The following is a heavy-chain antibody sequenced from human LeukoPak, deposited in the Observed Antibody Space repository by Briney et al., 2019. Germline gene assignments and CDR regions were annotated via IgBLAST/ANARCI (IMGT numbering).Heavy chain of an antibody. CDR2: INGRGTYI. D-gene: IGHD1-1*01. CDR1: GFTFSDYF. V-gene: IGHV3-11*06. Sequence: GGSLRLSCAASGFTFSDYFMSWVRQAPGEGLEWLSYINGRGTYIDYAESLKGRITISRDNAQNSLYLQMNSLRVEDTAVYYCARSGREATEIDYWGQGTLVTVSS. CDR3: ARSGREATEIDY. J-gene: IGHJ4*02.